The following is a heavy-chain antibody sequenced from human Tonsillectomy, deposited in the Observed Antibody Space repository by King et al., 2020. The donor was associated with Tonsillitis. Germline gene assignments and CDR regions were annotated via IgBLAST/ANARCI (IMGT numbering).Heavy chain of an antibody. V-gene: IGHV3-9*01. Sequence: VQLVESGGGLVKPGRSLRLSCAASGFTFDDYAMHWVRQAPGKGLEWVLGISWISGSIGYADSLKGRFTIHRKNAKNSPYLQMNSLRVEDTALYYCAKTSAKQCDPKLGCPLNFDYWGQGTLVTVAS. D-gene: IGHD3-16*01. CDR2: ISWISGSI. CDR1: GFTFDDYA. J-gene: IGHJ4*02. CDR3: AKTSAKQCDPKLGCPLNFDY.